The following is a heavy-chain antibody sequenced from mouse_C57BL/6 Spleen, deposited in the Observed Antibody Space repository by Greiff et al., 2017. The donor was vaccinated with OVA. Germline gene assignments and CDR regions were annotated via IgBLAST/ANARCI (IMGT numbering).Heavy chain of an antibody. J-gene: IGHJ4*01. CDR3: ARGGSSYVYYAMDY. Sequence: QVQLQQSGAELVKPGASVKISCKASGYAFSSYWMNWVKQRPGKGLEWIGQIYPGDGDTNYTGKFKGKATLTADNSSSTDYMQLSSLTSEDSAVYFCARGGSSYVYYAMDYWGQGTAVTVSS. V-gene: IGHV1-80*01. CDR2: IYPGDGDT. CDR1: GYAFSSYW. D-gene: IGHD1-1*01.